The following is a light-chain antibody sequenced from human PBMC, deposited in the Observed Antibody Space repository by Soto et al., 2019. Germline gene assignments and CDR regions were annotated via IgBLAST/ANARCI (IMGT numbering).Light chain of an antibody. CDR1: QDISNY. CDR2: DAS. V-gene: IGKV1-33*01. Sequence: DIQMTQSPSTLSASIGDRVTITCRASQDISNYLNWYQQKPGKAPTLLIYDASNLQTGVPSRFSGSGSGTDFTFTISRLQAEDIATYYCQQYDNLLSFGGGTKVDIK. J-gene: IGKJ4*01. CDR3: QQYDNLLS.